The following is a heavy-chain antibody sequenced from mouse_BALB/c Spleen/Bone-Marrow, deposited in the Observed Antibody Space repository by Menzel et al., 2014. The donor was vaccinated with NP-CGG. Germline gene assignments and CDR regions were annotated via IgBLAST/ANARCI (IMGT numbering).Heavy chain of an antibody. Sequence: LKESGSELVRPGASVKLSCKASGYTFTSYWMHWVKQRHGQGLEWIGNIYPGSGSTNYDEKFKSKGTLTVDTSSSAAYMHLSSLTSEDSAVYCCTRNYGSSYPSWFAYWGQGTLVTVSA. D-gene: IGHD1-1*01. V-gene: IGHV1S22*01. CDR1: GYTFTSYW. CDR3: TRNYGSSYPSWFAY. J-gene: IGHJ3*01. CDR2: IYPGSGST.